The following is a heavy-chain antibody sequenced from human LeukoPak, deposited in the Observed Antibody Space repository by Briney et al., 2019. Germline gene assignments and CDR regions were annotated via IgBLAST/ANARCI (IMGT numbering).Heavy chain of an antibody. CDR2: INPYNGNT. J-gene: IGHJ5*02. V-gene: IGHV1-18*01. D-gene: IGHD6-13*01. Sequence: ASVKVSCKASDYTFSNYGINWVRQAPGQGLEWMGWINPYNGNTNYAQKLQGRVTMTTDTSTSTAYMELRSLRSDDTAVYYCIRGSSGYSSSWYPSWGQGTLVTVSS. CDR3: IRGSSGYSSSWYPS. CDR1: DYTFSNYG.